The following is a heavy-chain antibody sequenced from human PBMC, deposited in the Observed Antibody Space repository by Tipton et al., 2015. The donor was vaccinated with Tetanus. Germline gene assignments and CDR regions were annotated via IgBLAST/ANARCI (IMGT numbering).Heavy chain of an antibody. Sequence: QLVQSGAEVKKPGESLKISCKGSGYSFTGYWIGWVRQMPGKGLEWMGFIYPGDSDTRYSPPFQGKVTISADKTFSTAYLQWSRREAWETAMDYCTRFGAGLQGPWGQGTLVTVSS. CDR1: GYSFTGYW. CDR3: TRFGAGLQGP. D-gene: IGHD4-11*01. V-gene: IGHV5-51*01. J-gene: IGHJ4*02. CDR2: IYPGDSDT.